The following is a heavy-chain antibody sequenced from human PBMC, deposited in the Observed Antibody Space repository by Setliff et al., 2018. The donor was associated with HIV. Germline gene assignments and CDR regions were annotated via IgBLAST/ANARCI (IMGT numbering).Heavy chain of an antibody. Sequence: SETLSLTCTVSGGSFIGSSFQSTWIRQTPGKGLEWIADIAYSGTTMYTNYNPSLESRVIVSEDTSRDQFFLKLTSVTADDTAIYYCARGPPFAYWGQGLQVTVSS. CDR2: IAYSGTTMYT. CDR1: GGSFIGSSFQ. J-gene: IGHJ4*02. V-gene: IGHV4-39*07. CDR3: ARGPPFAY.